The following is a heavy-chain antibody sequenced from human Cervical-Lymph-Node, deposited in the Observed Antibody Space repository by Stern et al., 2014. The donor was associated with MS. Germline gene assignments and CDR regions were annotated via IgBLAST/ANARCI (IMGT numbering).Heavy chain of an antibody. CDR3: ARGSRGMDV. Sequence: VQLVESGGGVVQPGRSLRVFCAGSGFTFSSYPIYWVRQAPGKGLEWVGVITYDGSKTHYEDSVKGRFTLSRDNSKNTVSLQMNSLTTEDTAVYFCARGSRGMDVWGQGTTVTVSS. D-gene: IGHD3-10*01. CDR2: ITYDGSKT. CDR1: GFTFSSYP. V-gene: IGHV3-30-3*01. J-gene: IGHJ6*02.